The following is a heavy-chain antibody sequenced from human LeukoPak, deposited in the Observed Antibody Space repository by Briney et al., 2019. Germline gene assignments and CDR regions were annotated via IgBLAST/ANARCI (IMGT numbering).Heavy chain of an antibody. J-gene: IGHJ6*03. CDR3: YARPVLPAAFLPSGNYMDV. V-gene: IGHV3-53*01. CDR2: IYSGGMT. D-gene: IGHD2-2*01. Sequence: PGGSLRLSCAASGLNVTYNYMSWVRQAPGKGLEWLSVIYSGGMTYYADSVKGRFIISRDNSKNTLYLQMNRLRAEDTAVYYCYARPVLPAAFLPSGNYMDVWGKGTACTVSS. CDR1: GLNVTYNY.